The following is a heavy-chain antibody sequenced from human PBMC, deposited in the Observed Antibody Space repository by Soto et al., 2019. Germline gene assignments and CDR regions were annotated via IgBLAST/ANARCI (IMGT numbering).Heavy chain of an antibody. V-gene: IGHV3-15*01. CDR1: GFTFSNAW. Sequence: EVQLVESGGGLVKPGGSLRLSCAASGFTFSNAWMSWVRQAPGKGLEWVDRIKSKTDGGTTDYAAPVKGRITISRDESKNPLYLQMNSLKTENTAVYYCTQRGYSGYTLYYFDHWGQGTLVTVSS. CDR2: IKSKTDGGTT. J-gene: IGHJ4*02. D-gene: IGHD5-12*01. CDR3: TQRGYSGYTLYYFDH.